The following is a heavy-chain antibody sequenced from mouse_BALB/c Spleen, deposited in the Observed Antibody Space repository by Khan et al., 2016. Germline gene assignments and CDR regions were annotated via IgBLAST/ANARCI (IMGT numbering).Heavy chain of an antibody. V-gene: IGHV14-1*02. CDR1: GFNIKDYY. CDR3: SGEISYHTSRGFAY. CDR2: IDPENGHT. J-gene: IGHJ3*01. D-gene: IGHD2-12*01. Sequence: VRLQQSGAELVRPGALVKLSCKASGFNIKDYYLHWVKQRPEQGLEWVGWIDPENGHTIYDPKFQGKASMTAATSSNTAYLQLSSLTSEDTAVYYCSGEISYHTSRGFAYWGQGTLVTVSA.